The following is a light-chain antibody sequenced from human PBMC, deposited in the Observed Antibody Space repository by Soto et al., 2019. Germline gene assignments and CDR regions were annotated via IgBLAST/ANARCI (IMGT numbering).Light chain of an antibody. Sequence: EIVLTQSPGTRSLSPGERATLSCRASQSVSSSYLAWYQQKPGQAPRLLIYGASSRATGIPDRFSVSGSGTDFTLTISRLEPEDFAVYYCQQYGSSPSFGGGTKVEIK. CDR1: QSVSSSY. CDR3: QQYGSSPS. V-gene: IGKV3-20*01. CDR2: GAS. J-gene: IGKJ4*01.